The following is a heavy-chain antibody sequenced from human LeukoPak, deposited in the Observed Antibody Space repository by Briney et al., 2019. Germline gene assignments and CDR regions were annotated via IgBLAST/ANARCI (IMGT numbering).Heavy chain of an antibody. V-gene: IGHV3-43*01. CDR1: GFTFDDYT. J-gene: IGHJ4*02. Sequence: GGSLRLSCAASGFTFDDYTMHWVRQAPGKGLEWVSLISWDGGSTYYADSVKGRFTISRDNSRNSLYLQMNSLRAEDTALYYCAKEATDSATIDYWGQGTLVTVSS. CDR2: ISWDGGST. D-gene: IGHD1-1*01. CDR3: AKEATDSATIDY.